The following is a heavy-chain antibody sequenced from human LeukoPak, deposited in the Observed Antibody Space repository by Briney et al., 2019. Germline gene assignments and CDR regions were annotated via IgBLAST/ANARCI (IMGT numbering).Heavy chain of an antibody. Sequence: SETLSLTCTVSGGSISSGSYYWSWIRQPAGKGLEWIGRIYTSGSTNYNPSLKSRVTISVDTSKNQFSLKLSSVTAADTAVYYCARHRHSGSKKGGTNWFDPWGQGTLVTVSS. D-gene: IGHD1-26*01. V-gene: IGHV4-61*02. J-gene: IGHJ5*02. CDR2: IYTSGST. CDR3: ARHRHSGSKKGGTNWFDP. CDR1: GGSISSGSYY.